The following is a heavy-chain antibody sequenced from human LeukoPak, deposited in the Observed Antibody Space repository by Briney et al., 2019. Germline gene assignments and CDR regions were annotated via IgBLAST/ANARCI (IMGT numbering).Heavy chain of an antibody. CDR2: ISAYNGNT. J-gene: IGHJ4*02. Sequence: VASVKVSCKASGYTFTSYYMHWVRQAPGQGLEWMGWISAYNGNTNYAQKLQGRVTMTTDTSTSTAYMELRSLRSDDTAVYYCARDPSIAAAAPGYWGQGTLVTVSS. D-gene: IGHD6-13*01. V-gene: IGHV1-18*04. CDR3: ARDPSIAAAAPGY. CDR1: GYTFTSYY.